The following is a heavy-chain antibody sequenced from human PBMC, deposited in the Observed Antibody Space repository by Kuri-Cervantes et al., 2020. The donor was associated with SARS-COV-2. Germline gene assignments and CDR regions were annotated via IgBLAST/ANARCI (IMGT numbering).Heavy chain of an antibody. V-gene: IGHV3-23*01. D-gene: IGHD6-19*01. J-gene: IGHJ4*02. Sequence: GGSLRLSCAASGFTFSSYGMSWVRQAQGKGLEWVSAISGSGGSTYYADSVKGRFTISRDNSKNTLYLQMNSLRAEDTAVYYCAKDLGGSGWHPVDYWGQGTLVTVSS. CDR2: ISGSGGST. CDR3: AKDLGGSGWHPVDY. CDR1: GFTFSSYG.